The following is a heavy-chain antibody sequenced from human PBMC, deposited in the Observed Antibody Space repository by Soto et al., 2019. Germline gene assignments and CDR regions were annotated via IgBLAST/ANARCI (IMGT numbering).Heavy chain of an antibody. V-gene: IGHV4-38-2*02. CDR2: IYRSGST. Sequence: PWETLSLTCVVSGYSISSGYYWGWIRQPPGKGLEWIGNIYRSGSTYYNPSLKSRVTISVDTSKNQFSLKLSSVTAADTAVYYCARDGEWQLPYDYWGLGTLVTVSS. D-gene: IGHD2-15*01. J-gene: IGHJ4*02. CDR1: GYSISSGYY. CDR3: ARDGEWQLPYDY.